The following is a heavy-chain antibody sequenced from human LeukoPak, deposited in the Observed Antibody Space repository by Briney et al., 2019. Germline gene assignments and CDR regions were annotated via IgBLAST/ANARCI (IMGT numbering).Heavy chain of an antibody. CDR3: ARDLRNQGY. CDR1: GFTFSSYS. CDR2: ISSSSSTI. J-gene: IGHJ4*02. V-gene: IGHV3-48*04. Sequence: GGSLRLSCAASGFTFSSYSMNWVRQAPGKGLEWVSYISSSSSTIYYADSVKGRFTISRDNAKNSLYLQMNSLRAEDTAVYYCARDLRNQGYWGQGTLVTVSS. D-gene: IGHD1-14*01.